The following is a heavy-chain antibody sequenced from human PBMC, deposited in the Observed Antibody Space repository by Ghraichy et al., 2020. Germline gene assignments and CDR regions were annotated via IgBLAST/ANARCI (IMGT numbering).Heavy chain of an antibody. J-gene: IGHJ6*02. CDR2: ISGSGGST. D-gene: IGHD3-22*01. CDR3: AKVNYYDSSGYFYFYYGIDV. CDR1: GFTFGTYA. V-gene: IGHV3-23*01. Sequence: GGSLRLSCAASGFTFGTYAMSWVRQAPGKGLEWVSAISGSGGSTFYADSVKGRFTISRDNSKNTLYVQKNSLRAEDTAVYYCAKVNYYDSSGYFYFYYGIDVWGQGTTVTVSS.